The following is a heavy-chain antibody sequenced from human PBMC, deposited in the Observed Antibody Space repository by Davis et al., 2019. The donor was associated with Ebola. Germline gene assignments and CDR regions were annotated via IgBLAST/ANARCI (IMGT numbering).Heavy chain of an antibody. Sequence: GESLKISCVASGFTFSSYAMTWVRQAPGKGLEWVSGISGSGATTYYADSVKGRFTISRDNTKNTLYVQMSSLRAEDTALYYCASSVWPHTLAYWGQGTPVTVSS. V-gene: IGHV3-23*01. CDR1: GFTFSSYA. CDR2: ISGSGATT. CDR3: ASSVWPHTLAY. J-gene: IGHJ4*02. D-gene: IGHD6-19*01.